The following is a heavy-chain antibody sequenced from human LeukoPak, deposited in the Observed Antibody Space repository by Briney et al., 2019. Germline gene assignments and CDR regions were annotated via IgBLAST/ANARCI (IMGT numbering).Heavy chain of an antibody. Sequence: ASVKVSCKASGYTFTSYDINWVRQATGQGLEWMGWMNPNSGNTGYAQKFQGRVTMTRNTSISTAYMELSSLRSEDTAVYYCARSYYGSGSYYLDYFDYWGQGTLVTVSS. CDR3: ARSYYGSGSYYLDYFDY. D-gene: IGHD3-10*01. CDR2: MNPNSGNT. CDR1: GYTFTSYD. J-gene: IGHJ4*02. V-gene: IGHV1-8*01.